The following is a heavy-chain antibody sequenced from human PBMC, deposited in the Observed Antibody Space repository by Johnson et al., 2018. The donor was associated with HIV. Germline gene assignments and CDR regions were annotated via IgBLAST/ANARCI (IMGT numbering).Heavy chain of an antibody. V-gene: IGHV3-30-3*01. CDR2: ISYDGSNK. Sequence: QVQLVESGGGVVQPGRSLRLSCAASGFTFSSYAMHWVRQAPGKGLEWVAVISYDGSNKYYADSVKGRFTISRDNSTNTLYLQMNSLRAEDTAVYYCAKIAVAGTYHDAFDIWGQGTMVTVSS. CDR1: GFTFSSYA. CDR3: AKIAVAGTYHDAFDI. J-gene: IGHJ3*02. D-gene: IGHD6-19*01.